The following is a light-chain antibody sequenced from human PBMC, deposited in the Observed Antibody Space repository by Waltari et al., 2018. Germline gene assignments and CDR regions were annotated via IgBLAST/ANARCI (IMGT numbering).Light chain of an antibody. J-gene: IGLJ2*01. V-gene: IGLV2-11*01. CDR2: DVS. CDR1: SSDVGNYNY. Sequence: QSALTQPRSVSGSPGQSVTISCTGTSSDVGNYNYVSWYQQLPNKAPKLMIYDVSEGPSGGPDRFAGSKSGNTASLTISGLLSEDEADYYCCSYAGSYTFVIFGGGTKLTVL. CDR3: CSYAGSYTFVI.